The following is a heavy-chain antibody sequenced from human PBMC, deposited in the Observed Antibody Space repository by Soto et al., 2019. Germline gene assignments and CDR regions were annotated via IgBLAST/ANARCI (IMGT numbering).Heavy chain of an antibody. CDR3: ARFFASSTTDNWFDP. J-gene: IGHJ5*02. CDR2: MNPNSGNT. CDR1: GYTFTSYD. D-gene: IGHD2-2*01. V-gene: IGHV1-8*01. Sequence: VASVKVSCKASGYTFTSYDINWVRQATGQGLEWMGWMNPNSGNTGYAQKFQGRVTMTRNTSISTAYMELSSLRSEDTAVYYCARFFASSTTDNWFDPWGQGTLVTVSS.